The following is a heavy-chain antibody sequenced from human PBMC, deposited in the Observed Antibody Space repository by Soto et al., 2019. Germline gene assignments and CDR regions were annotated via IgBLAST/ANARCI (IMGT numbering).Heavy chain of an antibody. CDR1: GGSITSTNHY. D-gene: IGHD2-8*02. CDR2: IFDSGTT. Sequence: QVQLEQSGPGLVKPSQTLSLTCNISGGSITSTNHYWSWIRPSPREVLEGIGYIFDSGTTHYNRSFEGRVSILGDTSQRQFSLTMHSVTVADSAVYYCAREVSGTGAFDYWGRGTLVTVSS. J-gene: IGHJ4*02. CDR3: AREVSGTGAFDY. V-gene: IGHV4-31*02.